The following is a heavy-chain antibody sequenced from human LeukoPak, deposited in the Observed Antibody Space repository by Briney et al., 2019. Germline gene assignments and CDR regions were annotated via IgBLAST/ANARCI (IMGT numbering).Heavy chain of an antibody. V-gene: IGHV4-34*01. CDR2: INHSGST. Sequence: PSETLSLTCAVYGGSFSGYYWGWIRQPPGKGLEWIGEINHSGSTNYNPSLKSRVTISVDTSKNQFSLKLSSVTAADTAVYYCARKRITIFGVVITPSGWFDPWGQGTLVTVSS. CDR3: ARKRITIFGVVITPSGWFDP. CDR1: GGSFSGYY. D-gene: IGHD3-3*01. J-gene: IGHJ5*02.